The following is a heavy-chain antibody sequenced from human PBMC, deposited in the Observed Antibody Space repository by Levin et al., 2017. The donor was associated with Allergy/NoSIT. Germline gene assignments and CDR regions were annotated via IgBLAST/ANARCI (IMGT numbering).Heavy chain of an antibody. Sequence: GGSLRLSCAASGFTFSSYSMNWVRQAPGKGLEWVSSISSSSSYIYYADSVKGRFTISRDNAKNSLYLQMNSLRAEDTAVYYCARTLYCSSTSCYSSYYMDVWGKGTTVTVSS. V-gene: IGHV3-21*01. CDR1: GFTFSSYS. J-gene: IGHJ6*03. D-gene: IGHD2-2*01. CDR3: ARTLYCSSTSCYSSYYMDV. CDR2: ISSSSSYI.